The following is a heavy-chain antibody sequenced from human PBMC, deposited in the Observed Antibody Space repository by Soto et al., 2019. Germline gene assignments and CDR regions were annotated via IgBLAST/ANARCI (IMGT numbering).Heavy chain of an antibody. CDR2: ISWNSGEI. CDR1: GFTFDDYA. D-gene: IGHD5-18*01. Sequence: EVQLVEAGGDLVQPGRSLRLSCAASGFTFDDYAMHWVRLAPGKGREWVSGISWNSGEIYYADSVKGRFTISRDHAKNPLYLQMNSLRPDDTAMYYCAKDAIHVLLGYTYGAGGMDVWGQGPTVTVSS. CDR3: AKDAIHVLLGYTYGAGGMDV. J-gene: IGHJ6*02. V-gene: IGHV3-9*01.